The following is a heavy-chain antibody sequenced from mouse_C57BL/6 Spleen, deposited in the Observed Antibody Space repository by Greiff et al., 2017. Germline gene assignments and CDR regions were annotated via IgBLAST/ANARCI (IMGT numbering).Heavy chain of an antibody. CDR1: GYTFTSYW. D-gene: IGHD1-1*01. CDR2: INPSDSYT. CDR3: ARIPYYYGSTYFDY. V-gene: IGHV1-59*01. J-gene: IGHJ2*01. Sequence: VQLQQPGAELVRPGTSVKLSCKASGYTFTSYWMHWVKQRPGQGLEWIGVINPSDSYTNYNQKFKGKATLTVDTSSSTAYMQLSSLTSEDSAVYYCARIPYYYGSTYFDYWGQGTTLTVSS.